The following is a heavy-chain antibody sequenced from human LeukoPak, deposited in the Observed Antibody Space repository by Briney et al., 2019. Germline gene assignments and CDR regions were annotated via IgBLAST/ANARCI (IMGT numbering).Heavy chain of an antibody. CDR3: AREESDWLLRYFDY. D-gene: IGHD3-9*01. Sequence: GGSLRLSCAASGFTFSSSAMSWVRQAPGKGLEWVSGGSGDSTFYADSVRGRFTMSRDNSKNTLYLQMNSLRAEDTAVYYCAREESDWLLRYFDYWGQGTLVTVSS. CDR1: GFTFSSSA. CDR2: GSGDST. J-gene: IGHJ4*02. V-gene: IGHV3-23*01.